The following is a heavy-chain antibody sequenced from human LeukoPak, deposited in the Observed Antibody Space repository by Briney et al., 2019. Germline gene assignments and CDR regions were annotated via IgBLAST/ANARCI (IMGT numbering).Heavy chain of an antibody. Sequence: GASVKVSCKASGGTFSSYAISWVRQAPGQGLEWMGGIIPIFGTANYAQKFQGRVTITADESTSTAYMELSSLRPEDTAVYYCARVCTSCYTEDVWGQGTTVTVSS. V-gene: IGHV1-69*13. J-gene: IGHJ6*02. CDR1: GGTFSSYA. CDR3: ARVCTSCYTEDV. D-gene: IGHD2-2*02. CDR2: IIPIFGTA.